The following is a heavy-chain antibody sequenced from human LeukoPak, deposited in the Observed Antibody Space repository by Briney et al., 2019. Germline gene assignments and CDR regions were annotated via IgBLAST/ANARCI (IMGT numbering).Heavy chain of an antibody. D-gene: IGHD1-1*01. CDR3: ARVKYNWNDIFENWFDP. CDR2: MNYNSGNT. Sequence: ASVKVSCKASGYTFTSFDINWVRQATGQGLEWMGCMNYNSGNTGYAQKFQGRVIMTRNISISTAYMELSSLRSEDSAVYYCARVKYNWNDIFENWFDPWGQGTLVTVSS. CDR1: GYTFTSFD. V-gene: IGHV1-8*01. J-gene: IGHJ5*02.